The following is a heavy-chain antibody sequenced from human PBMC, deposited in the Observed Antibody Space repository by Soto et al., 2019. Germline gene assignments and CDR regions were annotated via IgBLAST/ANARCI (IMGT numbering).Heavy chain of an antibody. V-gene: IGHV1-18*01. CDR3: ARDTESNRYND. D-gene: IGHD1-20*01. J-gene: IGHJ1*01. CDR1: GYTFSTSG. CDR2: IRPDNGNT. Sequence: ASVKVSCKTSGYTFSTSGISWVRQAPGQGLEWVGWIRPDNGNTKSAQRLQGRVTLTTDTSASTAYMELGSLTSDDTAMYYCARDTESNRYNDWGQGTLVTVSS.